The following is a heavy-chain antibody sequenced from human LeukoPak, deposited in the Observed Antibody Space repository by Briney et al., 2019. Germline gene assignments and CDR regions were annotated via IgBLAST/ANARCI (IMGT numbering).Heavy chain of an antibody. Sequence: GVSLRLSCAASGFTFSNYNMNWVRQTPGKGLEWVSSISSSSSYIYYADSVKGRFTISRDNAKNSLYLQMNSLRAEDTAVYYCARDLGGYYYDSHRWGQGTLVTVSS. D-gene: IGHD3-22*01. CDR2: ISSSSSYI. J-gene: IGHJ4*02. CDR3: ARDLGGYYYDSHR. V-gene: IGHV3-21*01. CDR1: GFTFSNYN.